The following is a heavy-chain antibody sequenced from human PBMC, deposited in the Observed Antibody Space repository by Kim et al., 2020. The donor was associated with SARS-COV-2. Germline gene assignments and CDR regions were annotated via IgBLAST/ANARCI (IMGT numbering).Heavy chain of an antibody. V-gene: IGHV1-69*13. CDR1: GGTFSSYA. CDR2: IIPIFGTA. Sequence: SVKVSCKASGGTFSSYAISWVRQAPGQGLEWMGGIIPIFGTANYAQKFQGRVTITADESTSTAYMELSSLRSEDTAVYYCAADESKYSSSWFYGMDVWGQGTTVTVSS. CDR3: AADESKYSSSWFYGMDV. J-gene: IGHJ6*02. D-gene: IGHD6-13*01.